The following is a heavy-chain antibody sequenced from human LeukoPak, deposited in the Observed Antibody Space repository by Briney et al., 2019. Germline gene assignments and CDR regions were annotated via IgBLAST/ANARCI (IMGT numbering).Heavy chain of an antibody. CDR3: ARVAAVAGPYYYYYMDV. CDR2: INPSGGST. J-gene: IGHJ6*03. Sequence: ASVKVSCKASGYTFTSYYMHWVRQAPGQGLEWMGIINPSGGSTSYAQKFQGRVTMTRDTSTSTVYMELRSLRSDDTAVYYCARVAAVAGPYYYYYMDVWGKGTTVTVSS. V-gene: IGHV1-46*01. CDR1: GYTFTSYY. D-gene: IGHD6-19*01.